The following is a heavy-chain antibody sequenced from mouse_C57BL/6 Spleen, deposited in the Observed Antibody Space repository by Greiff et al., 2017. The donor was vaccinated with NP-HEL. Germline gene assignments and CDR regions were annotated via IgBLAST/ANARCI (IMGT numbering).Heavy chain of an antibody. Sequence: EVQLVESGGGLVKPGGSLKLSCAASGFTFSSYAMSWVRQTPEKRLEWVATISDGGSYTYYPDNVKGRFTISRDNAKNNLYLQMSHLKSEDTAMYYCARDRGYGSRYFDVWGTGTTVTVSS. D-gene: IGHD2-10*02. J-gene: IGHJ1*03. CDR3: ARDRGYGSRYFDV. CDR2: ISDGGSYT. CDR1: GFTFSSYA. V-gene: IGHV5-4*01.